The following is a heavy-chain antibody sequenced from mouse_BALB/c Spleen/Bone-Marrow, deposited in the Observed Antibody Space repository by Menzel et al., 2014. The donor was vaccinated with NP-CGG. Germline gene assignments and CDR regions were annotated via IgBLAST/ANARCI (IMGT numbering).Heavy chain of an antibody. CDR3: ARGATVVARYFDS. CDR2: INPSTGYT. D-gene: IGHD1-1*01. J-gene: IGHJ2*01. V-gene: IGHV1-7*01. Sequence: VQQVESGAELAKPGASVMMSCKASGYTFXSYWMHWVKQRPGQALEWIGYINPSTGYTEFNQKFKDKATLTADKSSSTAYMHLSSLTSVDSAVYYCARGATVVARYFDSWGQGTTLTVSS. CDR1: GYTFXSYW.